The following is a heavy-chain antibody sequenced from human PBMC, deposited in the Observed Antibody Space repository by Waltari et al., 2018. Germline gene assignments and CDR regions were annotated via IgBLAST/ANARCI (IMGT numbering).Heavy chain of an antibody. J-gene: IGHJ6*02. Sequence: VQLQQWGAGLLKPSETLSLTCAVSGGSFSGYYWSWLSQPTGKGLEWIGEINHSGSTNYNPSLKSRVTISVDTSKNQFSLKLSSVTAADTAVYYCARYCSSTSCPYYYGMDVWGQGTTVTVSS. V-gene: IGHV4-34*01. CDR2: INHSGST. D-gene: IGHD2-2*01. CDR3: ARYCSSTSCPYYYGMDV. CDR1: GGSFSGYY.